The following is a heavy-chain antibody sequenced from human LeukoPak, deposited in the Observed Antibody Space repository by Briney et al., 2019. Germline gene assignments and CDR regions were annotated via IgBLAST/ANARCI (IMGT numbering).Heavy chain of an antibody. CDR2: IHHSGST. V-gene: IGHV4-34*01. D-gene: IGHD3-16*01. CDR1: GGSFSGSFSDYY. J-gene: IGHJ4*02. Sequence: SETLSLTCAVYGGSFSGSFSDYYWTCIRQTPGKGLEWIGEIHHSGSTNYNPSRKSRVTISVDTSKNQFSLKLNSLTAADTAVYYCATFRWGVGFEYWGQGTLATVSS. CDR3: ATFRWGVGFEY.